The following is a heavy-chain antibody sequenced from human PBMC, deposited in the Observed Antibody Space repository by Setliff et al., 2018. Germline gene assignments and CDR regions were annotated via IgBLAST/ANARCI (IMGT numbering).Heavy chain of an antibody. CDR2: ISAYNGNT. Sequence: ASVKVSCKASGYTFTSYGISWVRQAPGQGLEWMGWISAYNGNTNYAQKLQGRVTMTTDTSTSTAYMELRSLRSDDTAVYYCARDVGTSSFEVATMIVVAATDAFVIWGQGTMVTVSS. CDR3: ARDVGTSSFEVATMIVVAATDAFVI. CDR1: GYTFTSYG. V-gene: IGHV1-18*01. J-gene: IGHJ3*02. D-gene: IGHD3-22*01.